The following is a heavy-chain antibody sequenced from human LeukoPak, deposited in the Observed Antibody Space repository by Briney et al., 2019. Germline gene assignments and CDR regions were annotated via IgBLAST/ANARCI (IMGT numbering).Heavy chain of an antibody. D-gene: IGHD5-24*01. CDR2: IYYSGST. Sequence: PSETLSLTCTVSGGSISSYYWSWIRQPPGKGLEWIGYIYYSGSTNYNPSLKSRVTISVDTSKNQFSLKLSSVTAADTAVYYCARAISWVEGPVDYWGQGTLVTVSS. CDR3: ARAISWVEGPVDY. J-gene: IGHJ4*02. CDR1: GGSISSYY. V-gene: IGHV4-59*01.